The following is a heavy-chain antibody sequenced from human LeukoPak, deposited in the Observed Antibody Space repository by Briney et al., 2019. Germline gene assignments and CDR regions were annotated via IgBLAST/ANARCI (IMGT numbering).Heavy chain of an antibody. J-gene: IGHJ4*02. V-gene: IGHV3-7*01. CDR3: ARGPRYYYDSSGYYFLDY. D-gene: IGHD3-22*01. CDR2: IKQDGSEK. Sequence: GGSLRLSCAASGFTFSSYWMSWVRQAPGKGLEWAANIKQDGSEKYYVDSVKGRFTISRDNAKNSLYLQMNSLRAEDTAVYYCARGPRYYYDSSGYYFLDYWGQGTLVTVSS. CDR1: GFTFSSYW.